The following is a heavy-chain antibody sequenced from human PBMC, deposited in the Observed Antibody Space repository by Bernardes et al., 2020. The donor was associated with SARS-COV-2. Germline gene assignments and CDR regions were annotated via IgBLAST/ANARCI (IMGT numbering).Heavy chain of an antibody. CDR3: AALVRGVISDYFDP. CDR1: GGSITNNW. CDR2: IFHSGNI. J-gene: IGHJ5*02. Sequence: SETLSLTCAVSGGSITNNWWSWVRQAPGQALEWIGDIFHSGNINYSPSLRSRLAISIDKSKNEVSLKLTSVTAADTAVYFCAALVRGVISDYFDPWGPGTLVTVSS. V-gene: IGHV4-4*02. D-gene: IGHD3-10*01.